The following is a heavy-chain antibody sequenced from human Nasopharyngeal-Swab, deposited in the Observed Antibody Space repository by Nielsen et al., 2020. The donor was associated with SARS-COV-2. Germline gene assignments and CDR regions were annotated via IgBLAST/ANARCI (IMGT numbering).Heavy chain of an antibody. CDR2: INPSGGRT. J-gene: IGHJ4*02. V-gene: IGHV1-46*01. D-gene: IGHD4-17*01. Sequence: WVRQAPGQGPEWMGIINPSGGRTSYAQKFQGRVTMTRDTPTSTVYMELSSLRSEDTAVYYCARDLGYGDYGGGFDYWGQGTLVTVSS. CDR3: ARDLGYGDYGGGFDY.